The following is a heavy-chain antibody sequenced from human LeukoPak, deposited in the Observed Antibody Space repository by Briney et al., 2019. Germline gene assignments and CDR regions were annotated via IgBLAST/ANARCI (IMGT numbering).Heavy chain of an antibody. Sequence: GRSLRLSCAASGFTFSSFAMHWVRKAPGKGLEWVAVISYDGSNKYYADSVKGRFTISRDNSKNTLYLQMNSLRAEDTAVYYCARDQKDSYCGGDCYSGYFDYWGQGTLVTVSS. CDR1: GFTFSSFA. V-gene: IGHV3-30*04. CDR3: ARDQKDSYCGGDCYSGYFDY. D-gene: IGHD2-21*02. CDR2: ISYDGSNK. J-gene: IGHJ4*02.